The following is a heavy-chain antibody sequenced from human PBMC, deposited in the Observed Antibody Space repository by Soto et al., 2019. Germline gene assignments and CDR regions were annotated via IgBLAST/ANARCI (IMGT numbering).Heavy chain of an antibody. D-gene: IGHD6-13*01. CDR2: IIPILGIA. V-gene: IGHV1-69*02. Sequence: QVQLVQSGAEVKKPGSSVKVSCKASRGTFSIYTISWVRQAPGQGLEWMGRIIPILGIANYAQKFQGRVTITADKSTSTAYMELSSLRSDDTAVYYCASQREQQPVNWGQGTLVTVSS. CDR1: RGTFSIYT. J-gene: IGHJ4*02. CDR3: ASQREQQPVN.